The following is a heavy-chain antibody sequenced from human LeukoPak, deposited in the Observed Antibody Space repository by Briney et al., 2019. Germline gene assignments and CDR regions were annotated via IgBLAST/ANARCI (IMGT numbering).Heavy chain of an antibody. CDR1: GFTFNRDW. CDR3: VTKEPSTSGWSY. J-gene: IGHJ4*02. D-gene: IGHD6-19*01. Sequence: GGSLRLSCTASGFTFNRDWTAWVRQAPGKGLEWVANIKGDGSEKNYVDSVKGRFTISRDNAENSVYLQMNDLRAEDTGVYYCVTKEPSTSGWSYWGQGTLVTVSS. V-gene: IGHV3-7*01. CDR2: IKGDGSEK.